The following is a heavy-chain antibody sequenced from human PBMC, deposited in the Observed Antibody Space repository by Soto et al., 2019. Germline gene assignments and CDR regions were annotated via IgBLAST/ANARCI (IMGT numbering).Heavy chain of an antibody. CDR1: VCTFTSYD. V-gene: IGHV1-8*01. CDR3: AGGKYYGSGSRDAFDI. J-gene: IGHJ3*02. D-gene: IGHD3-10*01. CDR2: MNPNSGNT. Sequence: XSVKVCCNCSVCTFTSYDIDWVRQATGQGLEWMGWMNPNSGNTGYAQKFQGRVTMTRNTSISTAYMELSSLRSEDTAVYYCAGGKYYGSGSRDAFDIWGQGTMVTVSS.